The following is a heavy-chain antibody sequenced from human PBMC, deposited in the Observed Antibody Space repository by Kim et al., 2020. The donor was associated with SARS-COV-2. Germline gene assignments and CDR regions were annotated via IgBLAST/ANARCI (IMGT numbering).Heavy chain of an antibody. Sequence: SETLSLTCTVSGGSISSYYWSWIRQPPGKGLEWIGYIYYSGSTNYNPSLKSRVTISVDTSKNQFSLKLSSVTAADTAVYYCARWGVGSSWYSLPWFDPWGQGTLVTVSS. V-gene: IGHV4-59*01. CDR1: GGSISSYY. D-gene: IGHD6-13*01. J-gene: IGHJ5*02. CDR2: IYYSGST. CDR3: ARWGVGSSWYSLPWFDP.